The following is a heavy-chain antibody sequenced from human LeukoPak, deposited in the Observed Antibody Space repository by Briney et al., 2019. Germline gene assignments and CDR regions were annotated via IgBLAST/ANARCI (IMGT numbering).Heavy chain of an antibody. V-gene: IGHV3-30*04. D-gene: IGHD5-12*01. Sequence: GGSLRLSCAASGFTFSSYAMHWVRQAPGKGLEWVAVISYDGSNKYYADSVKGRFTISRDNSKNTLYLQMNSLRAEDTALYYCARYYVDIVATILGYYYYMDVWGKGTTVTVSS. CDR1: GFTFSSYA. J-gene: IGHJ6*03. CDR3: ARYYVDIVATILGYYYYMDV. CDR2: ISYDGSNK.